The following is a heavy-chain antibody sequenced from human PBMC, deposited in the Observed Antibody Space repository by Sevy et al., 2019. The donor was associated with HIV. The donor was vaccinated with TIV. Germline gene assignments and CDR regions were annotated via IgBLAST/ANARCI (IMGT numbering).Heavy chain of an antibody. J-gene: IGHJ3*01. CDR1: GFIFNSYA. Sequence: GGCLRLSCAASGFIFNSYAIHWVRQAPGKGLEWVAVVLMDGTKEFYADSVKGRFTISRDNSKKKVFLQMNSLRDEDTAVYYCVRDHNDSSEFYLIGAYDVWGQGTTVTVSS. D-gene: IGHD3-22*01. V-gene: IGHV3-33*01. CDR3: VRDHNDSSEFYLIGAYDV. CDR2: VLMDGTKE.